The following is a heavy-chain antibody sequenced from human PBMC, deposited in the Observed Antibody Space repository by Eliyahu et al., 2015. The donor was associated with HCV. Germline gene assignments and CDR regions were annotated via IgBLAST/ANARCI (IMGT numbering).Heavy chain of an antibody. Sequence: QVQLVESGGGVVQPGRSLRLSCAASGFTFSSYAMHWVRQAPGKGLEWMAVISYDGSKKYYADSVKGRITISRDNSKNTLYLQVNSLRPEDTAVYYCRGGFGESNFDLWGQGTLVTVS. CDR1: GFTFSSYA. J-gene: IGHJ4*02. CDR2: ISYDGSKK. CDR3: RGGFGESNFDL. D-gene: IGHD3-10*01. V-gene: IGHV3-30-3*01.